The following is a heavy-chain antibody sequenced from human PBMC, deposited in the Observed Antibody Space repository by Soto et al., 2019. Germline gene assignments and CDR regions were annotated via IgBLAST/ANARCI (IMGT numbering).Heavy chain of an antibody. Sequence: EVQLVESGGGLVKPGGSLRLSCATSGFTFSGHTINWVRQAPGKGLEWVSSVCRSSSYIYSADSVKGRFTISRDDAEKSLYLQMNILRVEDTAIYYFARCMGFDGSGYSFFDSWGQGNEVTVSS. CDR1: GFTFSGHT. D-gene: IGHD3-10*01. J-gene: IGHJ4*02. CDR2: VCRSSSYI. CDR3: ARCMGFDGSGYSFFDS. V-gene: IGHV3-21*01.